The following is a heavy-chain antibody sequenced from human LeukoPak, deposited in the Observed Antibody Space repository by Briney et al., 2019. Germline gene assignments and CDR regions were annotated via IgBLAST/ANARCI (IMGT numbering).Heavy chain of an antibody. CDR1: GFTFSSYG. V-gene: IGHV3-30*18. Sequence: GRSLRLSCAASGFTFSSYGMHWVRQAPGKGLEWVAVISYDGSNKYYADSVKGRFTISRDNSKNTLYLQMNSLRAEDTAVYYCAKTGSYYTISNWFDPWGQGTLVTVSS. CDR3: AKTGSYYTISNWFDP. D-gene: IGHD3-10*01. J-gene: IGHJ5*02. CDR2: ISYDGSNK.